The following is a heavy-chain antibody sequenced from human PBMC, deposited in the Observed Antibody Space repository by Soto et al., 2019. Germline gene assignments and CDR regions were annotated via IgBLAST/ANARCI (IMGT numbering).Heavy chain of an antibody. V-gene: IGHV1-3*01. J-gene: IGHJ5*02. CDR3: ARDDGYSYGLRGFLATFVP. CDR2: INAGNGNT. CDR1: GYTFTSYA. Sequence: QVQLVQSGAEVKKPGASVKVSCKASGYTFTSYAMHWVRQAPGQRLEWMGWINAGNGNTKYSQKFQGRVTITRDTSASTAYMELSSLRSEDTAVYYCARDDGYSYGLRGFLATFVPWGQGTLVTVSS. D-gene: IGHD5-18*01.